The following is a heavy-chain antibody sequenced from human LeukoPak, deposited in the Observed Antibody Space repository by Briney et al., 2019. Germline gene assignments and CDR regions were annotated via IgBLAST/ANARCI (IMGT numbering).Heavy chain of an antibody. CDR3: AREATIFGVVIIPEPWFDP. Sequence: ASVKVSCKASGYTFTSYAMHWVRQAPGQRLECMGWINTGNGNTKYSQKFQGRVTITRDTSASTAYMDLSSLRSEDTAVYYCAREATIFGVVIIPEPWFDPWGQGTLVTVSS. D-gene: IGHD3-3*01. V-gene: IGHV1-3*04. CDR1: GYTFTSYA. CDR2: INTGNGNT. J-gene: IGHJ5*02.